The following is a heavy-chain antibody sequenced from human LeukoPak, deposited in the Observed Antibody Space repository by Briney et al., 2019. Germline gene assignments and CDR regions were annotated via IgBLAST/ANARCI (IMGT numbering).Heavy chain of an antibody. CDR1: GFSFSRYA. V-gene: IGHV3-30-3*01. CDR2: ISYDGSKE. Sequence: PGRSLRLSCAASGFSFSRYAVHWVRQAPGKGLEWVAFISYDGSKEYYADSVQGRFRISRDSSQNTLDLQLNSLRTEDTAVYYCARVRDGSLRGAFDIWGQGTLVTVSS. D-gene: IGHD3-10*01. J-gene: IGHJ3*02. CDR3: ARVRDGSLRGAFDI.